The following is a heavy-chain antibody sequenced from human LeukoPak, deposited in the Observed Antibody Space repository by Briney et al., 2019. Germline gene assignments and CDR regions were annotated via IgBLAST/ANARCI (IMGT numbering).Heavy chain of an antibody. CDR3: ARGHWVYGADH. D-gene: IGHD5/OR15-5a*01. Sequence: VASVKVSCKASGYTFTSYDINWVRQATGQGLEWMGWMDPNSDNTGYAQKFQGRVTMTRNTSISTAYMELSSLRSEDTAVYYCARGHWVYGADHWGQGTLVTVSS. J-gene: IGHJ4*02. CDR1: GYTFTSYD. V-gene: IGHV1-8*01. CDR2: MDPNSDNT.